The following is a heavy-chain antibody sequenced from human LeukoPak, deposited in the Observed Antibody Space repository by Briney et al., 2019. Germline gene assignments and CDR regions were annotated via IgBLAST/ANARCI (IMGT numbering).Heavy chain of an antibody. J-gene: IGHJ4*02. D-gene: IGHD3-3*01. CDR2: IKQDGSEK. V-gene: IGHV3-7*01. CDR1: GFIFSSYW. CDR3: ARVPNRRITIFGVVIKAPPGDY. Sequence: GGSLRLSCAASGFIFSSYWMSWVRQAPGKGLEWVANIKQDGSEKYYVDSVKGRFTISRDNAKNALYLQMNSLRAEDTAVYYCARVPNRRITIFGVVIKAPPGDYWGQGTLVTVSS.